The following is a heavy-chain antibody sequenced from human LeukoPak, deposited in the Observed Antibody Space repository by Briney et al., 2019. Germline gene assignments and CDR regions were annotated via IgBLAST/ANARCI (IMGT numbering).Heavy chain of an antibody. CDR3: ASSGSFGVEAFDI. J-gene: IGHJ3*02. CDR2: IYYSGST. V-gene: IGHV4-59*01. D-gene: IGHD1-26*01. Sequence: SGTLSLTCTVSGGSISSYYWSWIRQPPGKGLEWIGYIYYSGSTNYNPSLKSRVTISVDTSKNQFSLKLSSVTAADTAVYYCASSGSFGVEAFDIWGQGTMVTVSS. CDR1: GGSISSYY.